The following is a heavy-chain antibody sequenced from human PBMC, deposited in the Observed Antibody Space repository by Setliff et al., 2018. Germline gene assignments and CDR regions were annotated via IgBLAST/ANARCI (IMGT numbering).Heavy chain of an antibody. CDR3: ARDRTAYNYGMDI. D-gene: IGHD5-18*01. Sequence: PSETLSLTCTVYGGSLSNYYWSWVRQPPGQGPEWIVEINHSGITNYNPSLTSRLTISVDPSKNQVSLQLKSATTADTAVYYCARDRTAYNYGMDIWGQGTTVTVSS. J-gene: IGHJ6*02. CDR2: INHSGIT. CDR1: GGSLSNYY. V-gene: IGHV4-34*01.